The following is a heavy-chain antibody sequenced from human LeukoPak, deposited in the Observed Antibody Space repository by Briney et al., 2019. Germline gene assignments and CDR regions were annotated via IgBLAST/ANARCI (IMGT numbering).Heavy chain of an antibody. D-gene: IGHD5-12*01. CDR3: ARGPSGYHNT. Sequence: GGSLRLSCAASGFTFSNYGMHWVRQAPGKGLEWVAFIRYDGSIKYYADSVKGRFTISRDNSKNTLYLQMNSLRAEDTAVYYCARGPSGYHNTGGQGTLVTVSS. J-gene: IGHJ4*02. CDR2: IRYDGSIK. V-gene: IGHV3-30*02. CDR1: GFTFSNYG.